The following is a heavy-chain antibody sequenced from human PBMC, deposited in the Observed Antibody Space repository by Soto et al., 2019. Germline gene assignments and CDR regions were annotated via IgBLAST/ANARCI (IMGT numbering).Heavy chain of an antibody. D-gene: IGHD2-21*02. CDR1: GGTFSSYA. V-gene: IGHV1-69*13. CDR2: IIPIFGTA. J-gene: IGHJ4*02. CDR3: AREDRAYCGGDCYSPFDD. Sequence: SVKVSCKASGGTFSSYAISRVRQAPGQGLEWMGGIIPIFGTANYAQKFQGRVTITADESTSTAYMELSSLRSEDTAVYYCAREDRAYCGGDCYSPFDDWGQGTLVTVSS.